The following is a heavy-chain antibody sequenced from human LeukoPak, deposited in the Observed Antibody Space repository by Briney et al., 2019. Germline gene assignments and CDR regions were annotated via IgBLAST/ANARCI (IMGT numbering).Heavy chain of an antibody. CDR1: GFTFSNYA. CDR2: ITGSGGST. D-gene: IGHD2-2*01. CDR3: ARDHCRSTSCNDAFDI. V-gene: IGHV3-23*01. Sequence: GGSLRLSCAASGFTFSNYAMSWVRQAPGRGLEWVSTITGSGGSTYYADSVKGRFTISRDNSKNTLYLQMNSLRAEDTAVYYCARDHCRSTSCNDAFDIWGQGTMVTVSS. J-gene: IGHJ3*02.